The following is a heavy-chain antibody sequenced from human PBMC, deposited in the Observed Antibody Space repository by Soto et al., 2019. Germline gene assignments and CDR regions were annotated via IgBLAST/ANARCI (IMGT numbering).Heavy chain of an antibody. D-gene: IGHD4-17*01. CDR3: ARDKSYALAV. CDR2: INSDGSST. Sequence: PGGSLRLSCAASGFDFSNSWMHWVRQVPGKGLVWVSHINSDGSSTTYADSVKGRFTISRDNARTTVYLQFDSLRVEDTAVYYCARDKSYALAVWGQGTTVTVSS. V-gene: IGHV3-74*03. CDR1: GFDFSNSW. J-gene: IGHJ6*02.